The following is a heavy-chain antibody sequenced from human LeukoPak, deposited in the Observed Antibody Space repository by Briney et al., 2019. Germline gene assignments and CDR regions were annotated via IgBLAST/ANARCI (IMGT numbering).Heavy chain of an antibody. CDR3: ARGEGDYDYYYGMDV. Sequence: SETLSLTCAVSGGSISSGGYSWSWIRQPPGKGLEWIGYIYHSGSTYYNPSLKSRVTISVDRSKNQFSLQLSSVTAADTAVYYCARGEGDYDYYYGMDVWGQGTTVTVSS. V-gene: IGHV4-30-2*01. CDR1: GGSISSGGYS. J-gene: IGHJ6*02. CDR2: IYHSGST. D-gene: IGHD2-21*02.